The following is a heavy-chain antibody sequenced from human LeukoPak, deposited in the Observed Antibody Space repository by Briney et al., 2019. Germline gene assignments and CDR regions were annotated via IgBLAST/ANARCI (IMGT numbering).Heavy chain of an antibody. J-gene: IGHJ4*02. Sequence: SETLSLTCTVSGTFVSGFYWTWIRQPPGKGLEWIGFIYSTGTTSYNSSLQSRVTISEDTSKNQFSLKLKSVIAADTAIYYCAGRWRGTLDYWGRGTLVAVSS. V-gene: IGHV4-4*09. CDR3: AGRWRGTLDY. CDR1: GTFVSGFY. D-gene: IGHD5-24*01. CDR2: IYSTGTT.